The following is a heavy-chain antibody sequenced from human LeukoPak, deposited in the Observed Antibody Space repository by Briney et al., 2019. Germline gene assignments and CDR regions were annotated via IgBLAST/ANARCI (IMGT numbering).Heavy chain of an antibody. J-gene: IGHJ4*02. CDR2: INSDGSST. CDR1: GFTFSSYW. Sequence: GGSLRLSCAASGFTFSSYWMHWVRQAPGKRLVWVSRINSDGSSTSYADSVKGRFTISRDNAKNTLYLQMNSLRAEDTAVYYCARVGYCSGGSCYGPVDYWGQGTLVTVSS. CDR3: ARVGYCSGGSCYGPVDY. D-gene: IGHD2-15*01. V-gene: IGHV3-74*01.